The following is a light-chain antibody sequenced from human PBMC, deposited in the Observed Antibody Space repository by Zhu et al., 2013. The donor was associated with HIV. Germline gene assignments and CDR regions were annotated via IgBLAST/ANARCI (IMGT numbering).Light chain of an antibody. V-gene: IGKV3-20*01. J-gene: IGKJ4*01. CDR3: QQYGTSLVT. CDR1: QSVSSSY. CDR2: GAS. Sequence: EIVMTQSPVSLSVSPGERATLSCRASQSVSSSYLAWYQQKPGQAPRLLIYGASSRATGIPDRFSGSGSGSDFALTISRLEPEDFAVYYCQQYGTSLVTFGGGTKVEIK.